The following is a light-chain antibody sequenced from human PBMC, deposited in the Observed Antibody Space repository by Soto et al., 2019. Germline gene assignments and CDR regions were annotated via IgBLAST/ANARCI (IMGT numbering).Light chain of an antibody. Sequence: DIQMTQSPSTLSASVGDRVTITCRASQSISGWLAWYQQEPGKAPQLLIYDASSLASGVPSRFSGSGSGTEFSLTISSLQPDDCATYYCQHYDTCWETFGQVTRVEIK. CDR3: QHYDTCWET. CDR2: DAS. CDR1: QSISGW. V-gene: IGKV1-5*01. J-gene: IGKJ1*01.